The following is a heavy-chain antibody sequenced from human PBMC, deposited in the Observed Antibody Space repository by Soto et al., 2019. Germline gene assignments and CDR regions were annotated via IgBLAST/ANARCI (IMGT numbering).Heavy chain of an antibody. CDR3: ARVPRGIAAAGTPY. Sequence: EVQLVESGGGLVKPGGSLRLSCAASGLTFSSYSMNWVRQAPGKGLEWVSSISSSSSYIYYADSVKGRFTISRDNAKYSLYLHMNSLRAEDTAVYYCARVPRGIAAAGTPYWGQGTLVTVSS. CDR1: GLTFSSYS. CDR2: ISSSSSYI. V-gene: IGHV3-21*01. D-gene: IGHD6-13*01. J-gene: IGHJ4*02.